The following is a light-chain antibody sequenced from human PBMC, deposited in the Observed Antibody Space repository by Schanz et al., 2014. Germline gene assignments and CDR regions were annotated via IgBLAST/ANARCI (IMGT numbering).Light chain of an antibody. CDR3: CSYAGSSTWV. CDR1: TSDVGSYKL. CDR2: EDS. J-gene: IGLJ3*02. V-gene: IGLV2-23*01. Sequence: QSALTQPASVSGSPGQSITISCTGTTSDVGSYKLVSWFQQHPDKAPKLMIYEDSKRPSGVSNRFSGSKSGNTASLTISGLQAEDEADYYCCSYAGSSTWVFGGGTKLTVL.